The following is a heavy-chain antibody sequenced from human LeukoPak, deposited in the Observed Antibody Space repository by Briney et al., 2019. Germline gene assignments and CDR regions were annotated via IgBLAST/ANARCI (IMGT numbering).Heavy chain of an antibody. Sequence: GGSLRLSCAASGFTFSSYWVHWVRQAPGKGLVWVSRINSDGSSTSYADSVKGRFTISRDNAKNTLHLQMNSLRAEDTAVYYCARGCSGGSCYRGFLDYWGQGTLVTVSS. D-gene: IGHD2-15*01. CDR2: INSDGSST. J-gene: IGHJ4*02. CDR1: GFTFSSYW. V-gene: IGHV3-74*01. CDR3: ARGCSGGSCYRGFLDY.